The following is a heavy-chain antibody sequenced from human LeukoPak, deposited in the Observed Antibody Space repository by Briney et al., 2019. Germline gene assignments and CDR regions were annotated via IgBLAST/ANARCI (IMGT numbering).Heavy chain of an antibody. D-gene: IGHD3-10*01. Sequence: VKVSCKASGYTFTSYGISWVRQAPGQGLEWMGWISAYNGNTNYAQKLQGRVTMTTDTSTSTAYMELRSLRSDDTAVYYCARDNFWAVRGVMGYWGQGTLVTVSS. CDR2: ISAYNGNT. CDR1: GYTFTSYG. J-gene: IGHJ4*02. CDR3: ARDNFWAVRGVMGY. V-gene: IGHV1-18*04.